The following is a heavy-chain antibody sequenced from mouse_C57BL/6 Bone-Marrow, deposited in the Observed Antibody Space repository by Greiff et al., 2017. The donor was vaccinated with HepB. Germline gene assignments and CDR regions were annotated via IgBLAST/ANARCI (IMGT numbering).Heavy chain of an antibody. Sequence: EVQLQQSGTVLARPGASVKMSCKTSGYTFTSYWMHWVKQRPGQGLEWIGAIYPGNSDTSYNQKFKGKAKLTAVTSASTAYMELSSLTNEDSAVYYCTAGNDGYYVGAMDYWGQGTSVTVSS. D-gene: IGHD2-3*01. CDR2: IYPGNSDT. J-gene: IGHJ4*01. CDR1: GYTFTSYW. CDR3: TAGNDGYYVGAMDY. V-gene: IGHV1-5*01.